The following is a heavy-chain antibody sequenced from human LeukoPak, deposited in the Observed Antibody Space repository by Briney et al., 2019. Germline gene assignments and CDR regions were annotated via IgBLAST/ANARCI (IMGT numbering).Heavy chain of an antibody. CDR1: GFTFSNAR. CDR3: TTNTVTKDGLDV. D-gene: IGHD4-17*01. V-gene: IGHV3-15*01. J-gene: IGHJ6*02. CDR2: IRSKTDGETI. Sequence: GGSLRLSCAASGFTFSNARMSWVRQAPGKGLEWLGRIRSKTDGETIDYAAPVKGRFTISRDDSETTLYLQMNSLKPEDTGVYYCTTNTVTKDGLDVWGQGTTVTVSS.